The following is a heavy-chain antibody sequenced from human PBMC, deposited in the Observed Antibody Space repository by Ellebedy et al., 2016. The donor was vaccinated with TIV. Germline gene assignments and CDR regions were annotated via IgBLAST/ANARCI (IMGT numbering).Heavy chain of an antibody. CDR3: ARGGGYRHGDYYYGMDV. CDR1: GYTFTGYY. D-gene: IGHD5-18*01. CDR2: INPNSGGT. Sequence: ASVKVSCKASGYTFTGYYIHWVRQAPGQGLEWMGWINPNSGGTNYAQKIQGRVSMTRDTSISTAYMELSRLRSDDTAVYYCARGGGYRHGDYYYGMDVWGQGTTVTVSS. V-gene: IGHV1-2*02. J-gene: IGHJ6*02.